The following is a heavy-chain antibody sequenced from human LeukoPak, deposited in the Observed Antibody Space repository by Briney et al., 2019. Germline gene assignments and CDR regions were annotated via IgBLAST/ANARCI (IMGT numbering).Heavy chain of an antibody. CDR2: MNPNSGNT. Sequence: ASVKVSCKASGYTFTSYDINWVRQATGQGLEWMGWMNPNSGNTGYAQKFQGRVTITRDTSISTAYMELSSLRSEDTAVYYCARGVVVTASWYFDLWGRGTLVTVSS. V-gene: IGHV1-8*03. J-gene: IGHJ2*01. CDR1: GYTFTSYD. D-gene: IGHD2-21*02. CDR3: ARGVVVTASWYFDL.